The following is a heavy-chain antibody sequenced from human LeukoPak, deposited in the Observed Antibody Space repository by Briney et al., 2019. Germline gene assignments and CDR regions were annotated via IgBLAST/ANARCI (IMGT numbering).Heavy chain of an antibody. D-gene: IGHD4-11*01. CDR1: GGSISSSNW. CDR2: IYHSGST. V-gene: IGHV4-4*02. Sequence: SETLSLTCAVSGGSISSSNWWNWVRQPPGKGLEWIGEIYHSGSTNYNPSLKSRVTISVDKSKNQFSLKLSSVTAADTAVYYCARGDYSNYVWFDPWGQGTLVTVSS. CDR3: ARGDYSNYVWFDP. J-gene: IGHJ5*02.